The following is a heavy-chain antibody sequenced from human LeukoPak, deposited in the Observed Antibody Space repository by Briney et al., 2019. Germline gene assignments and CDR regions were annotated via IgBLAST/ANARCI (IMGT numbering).Heavy chain of an antibody. V-gene: IGHV3-23*01. D-gene: IGHD5-12*01. CDR1: GFTFSSYA. Sequence: GGSLRLSCAAPGFTFSSYAMSWVRQAPGKGLEWVSAISGSGGSTYYADSVKGRFTISRDNSKNTLYLQMNSLRAEDTAVYYCAKASNGGYEGLFDYWGQGTLVTVSS. J-gene: IGHJ4*02. CDR2: ISGSGGST. CDR3: AKASNGGYEGLFDY.